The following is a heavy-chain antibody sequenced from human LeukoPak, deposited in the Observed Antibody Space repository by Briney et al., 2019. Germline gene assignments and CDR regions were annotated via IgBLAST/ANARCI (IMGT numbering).Heavy chain of an antibody. V-gene: IGHV1-69*13. J-gene: IGHJ4*02. CDR2: IIPIFGTA. D-gene: IGHD1-26*01. CDR1: GGTFSSYA. CDR3: ARDKEVVGATDFDY. Sequence: SVKVSCKASGGTFSSYAISWVRQAPGQGLEWMGGIIPIFGTANYAQKFQGRVTITADESTSTAYMELSSLRSEDTAVYYCARDKEVVGATDFDYWGQGTLVTVSS.